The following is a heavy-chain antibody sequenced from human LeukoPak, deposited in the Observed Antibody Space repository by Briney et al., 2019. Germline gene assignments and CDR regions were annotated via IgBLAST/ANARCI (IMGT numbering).Heavy chain of an antibody. CDR3: ARGAQGLTIFGVVKKAFDI. J-gene: IGHJ3*02. CDR2: MNPNSGNT. CDR1: GYTFTSYD. V-gene: IGHV1-8*01. Sequence: ASVKVSCKASGYTFTSYDINWVRQATGQGLEWIGWMNPNSGNTGYAQKFQGRVTMTRNTSISTAYMELSSLRSEETAVYYCARGAQGLTIFGVVKKAFDIWGQGTMVTVSS. D-gene: IGHD3-3*01.